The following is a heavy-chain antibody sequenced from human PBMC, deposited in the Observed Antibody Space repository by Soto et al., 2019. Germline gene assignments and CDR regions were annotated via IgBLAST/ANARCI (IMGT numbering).Heavy chain of an antibody. D-gene: IGHD6-13*01. CDR3: ARPIHSLKKWRWYATLRD. CDR2: INAGDGNT. V-gene: IGHV1-3*01. Sequence: ASVKVSCKASGYTFTSYAMHWVRQAPGQRLEWMGWINAGDGNTKYSQKFQGRVTITRDTSASTAYMELSSLRSEDTAVYYCARPIHSLKKWRWYATLRDWGQGTLVTVSS. J-gene: IGHJ4*02. CDR1: GYTFTSYA.